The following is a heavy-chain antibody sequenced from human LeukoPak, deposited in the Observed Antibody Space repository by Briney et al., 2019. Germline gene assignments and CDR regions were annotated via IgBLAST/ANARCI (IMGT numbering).Heavy chain of an antibody. CDR3: AKDLLSGYSYGTPYYGMDV. D-gene: IGHD5-18*01. CDR2: ISVSGGST. Sequence: GGPLRLSCAASGFTFSSYAMSWVRQAPGKGPEWVSDISVSGGSTYYADSVKGRFTISRDNSKNTLYLQVNSLRAEDTAVYYCAKDLLSGYSYGTPYYGMDVWGQGTTVTVSS. V-gene: IGHV3-23*01. J-gene: IGHJ6*02. CDR1: GFTFSSYA.